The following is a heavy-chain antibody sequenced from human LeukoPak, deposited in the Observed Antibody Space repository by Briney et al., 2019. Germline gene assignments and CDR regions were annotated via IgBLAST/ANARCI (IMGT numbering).Heavy chain of an antibody. CDR1: GFTFSSYW. CDR3: ARDRIVVVPAAPIALFDY. Sequence: TGGSLRLSCAASGFTFSSYWMSWVRQAPGKGLEWVANIKQDGSEKYYVDSVKGRFTISRDNAKNSLYLQMNSLRAEDTAVYYCARDRIVVVPAAPIALFDYWGQGTLVTASS. CDR2: IKQDGSEK. J-gene: IGHJ4*02. V-gene: IGHV3-7*01. D-gene: IGHD2-2*01.